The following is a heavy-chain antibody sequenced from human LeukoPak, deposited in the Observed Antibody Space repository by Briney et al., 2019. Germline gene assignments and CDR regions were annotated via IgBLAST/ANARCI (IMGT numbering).Heavy chain of an antibody. CDR3: ARGIVGATSDY. Sequence: SETLSLTCTVSGGSISTGNSYWGWIRQPPGKGLEWIGSIYYSGSTYYNPSLKSRVTISVDTSENQFSLKLSSVTAADTAVYYCARGIVGATSDYWGQGTLVTVSS. D-gene: IGHD1-26*01. V-gene: IGHV4-39*07. CDR1: GGSISTGNSY. CDR2: IYYSGST. J-gene: IGHJ4*02.